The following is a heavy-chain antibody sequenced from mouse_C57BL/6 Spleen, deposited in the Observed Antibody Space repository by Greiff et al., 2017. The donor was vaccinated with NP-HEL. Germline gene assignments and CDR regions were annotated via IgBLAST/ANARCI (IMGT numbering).Heavy chain of an antibody. J-gene: IGHJ4*01. V-gene: IGHV1-69*01. CDR2: IDPSDSYT. CDR1: GYTFTSYW. CDR3: ARRVRDYGYAMDY. D-gene: IGHD2-4*01. Sequence: VQLQQSGAELVMPGASVKLSCKASGYTFTSYWMHWVKQRPGQGLEWIGEIDPSDSYTNYNQKFKGKSTLTVDKSSSTAYMQLSSLTSEDSAVYYCARRVRDYGYAMDYWGQGTSVTVSS.